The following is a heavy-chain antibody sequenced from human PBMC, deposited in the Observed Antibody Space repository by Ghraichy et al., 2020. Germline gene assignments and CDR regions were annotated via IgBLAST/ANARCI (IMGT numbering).Heavy chain of an antibody. CDR2: ISSNGGST. V-gene: IGHV3-64*01. CDR1: GFTFSSYA. Sequence: GGSLRLSRSPSGFTFSSYAMHWVRQAPGKRLEYVSAISSNGGSTYYANSVKGRFTISRDNSKNTLYLQMGSLRAEDMAVYYCAREYYDSFDYWGQGTLVTISS. CDR3: AREYYDSFDY. D-gene: IGHD3-22*01. J-gene: IGHJ4*02.